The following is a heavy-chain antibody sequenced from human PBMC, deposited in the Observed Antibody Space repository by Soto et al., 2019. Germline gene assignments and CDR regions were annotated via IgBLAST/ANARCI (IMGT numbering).Heavy chain of an antibody. CDR1: GGSISSGDYF. Sequence: QVQLQESGPGLVKPSQTLSLTCTVSGGSISSGDYFWSWIRQPPGKGLEWIGYIFYSGSIYYNPSLKRRVTISVDTSKNHFSLKLSSVTAADTAMYYCARGEPYYYGLGVWGQGTTVTVSS. V-gene: IGHV4-30-4*01. J-gene: IGHJ6*02. CDR2: IFYSGSI. CDR3: ARGEPYYYGLGV.